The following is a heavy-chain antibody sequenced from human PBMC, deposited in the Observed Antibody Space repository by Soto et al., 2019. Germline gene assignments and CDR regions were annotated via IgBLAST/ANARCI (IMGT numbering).Heavy chain of an antibody. CDR2: IYSNGNT. CDR1: GLTVSSNY. Sequence: GGSLRLSCAASGLTVSSNYMSWVRQAPGKGLEWVSVIYSNGNTYYADSVKGRFTISRDNSKNTVYLQMNSLRAEDTAVYYCAREQPHALYFGMDVWGKGTTVTVSS. D-gene: IGHD2-8*01. CDR3: AREQPHALYFGMDV. J-gene: IGHJ6*04. V-gene: IGHV3-66*01.